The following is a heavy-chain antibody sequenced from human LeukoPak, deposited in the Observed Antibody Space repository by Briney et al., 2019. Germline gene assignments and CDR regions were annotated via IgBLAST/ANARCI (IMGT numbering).Heavy chain of an antibody. V-gene: IGHV3-48*02. J-gene: IGHJ4*02. CDR3: SRRFDC. CDR1: GFTFSDYS. CDR2: IDVSGDTI. Sequence: GESLRLSCAASGFTFSDYSMNWVRQAPGKGLEWVSYIDVSGDTIYYADSVKGRFTISRDNAKNSLDLQMNSMRDEDTAVYYCSRRFDCWGQGTLVTVSS.